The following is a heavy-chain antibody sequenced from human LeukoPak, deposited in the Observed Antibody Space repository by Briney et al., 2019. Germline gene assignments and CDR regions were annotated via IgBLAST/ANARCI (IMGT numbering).Heavy chain of an antibody. CDR2: IDYTGNT. Sequence: SETLSLTCTVSGGSISSPYYSWGWIRQPPGKGLEWIGNIDYTGNTYYNPSLRSRVPISVDTSNNHFPLKLTSLTAADAAVFYCARLSGPLGFCSGGSCYSDWYFDLWGRGTLVTVSS. CDR3: ARLSGPLGFCSGGSCYSDWYFDL. D-gene: IGHD2-15*01. CDR1: GGSISSPYYS. J-gene: IGHJ2*01. V-gene: IGHV4-39*02.